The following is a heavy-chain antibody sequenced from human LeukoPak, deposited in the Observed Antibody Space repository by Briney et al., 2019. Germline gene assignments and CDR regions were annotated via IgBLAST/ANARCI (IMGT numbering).Heavy chain of an antibody. CDR2: ISYDGSNK. J-gene: IGHJ4*02. D-gene: IGHD6-6*01. V-gene: IGHV3-30*04. CDR3: AREGSARTFFDY. Sequence: GRSLRLSCAASGFTFSSYAMHWVRQAPGKGLEWVAVISYDGSNKYYADSVKGRFTISRDNSKNTLYLQMNSLRAEDTAVYYCAREGSARTFFDYWGQGTLVTVSS. CDR1: GFTFSSYA.